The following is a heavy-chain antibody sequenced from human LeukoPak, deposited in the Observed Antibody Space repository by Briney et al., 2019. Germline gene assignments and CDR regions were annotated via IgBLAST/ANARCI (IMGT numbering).Heavy chain of an antibody. CDR2: MSPKSGNT. J-gene: IGHJ4*02. V-gene: IGHV1-8*01. CDR1: GYTFISYD. CDR3: ARGKRYSYGTLSY. Sequence: GASVTVSCKASGYTFISYDIDWVRQATGQGLEWMGWMSPKSGNTDYAQKFQGRVTMTRNTSINTAYLELSSLRSDDTAVYFCARGKRYSYGTLSYWGQGTLVTVSS. D-gene: IGHD5-18*01.